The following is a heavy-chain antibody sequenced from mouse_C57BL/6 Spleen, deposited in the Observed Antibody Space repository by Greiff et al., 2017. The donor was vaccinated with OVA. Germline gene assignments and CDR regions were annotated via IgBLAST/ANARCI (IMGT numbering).Heavy chain of an antibody. Sequence: EVQLQQSGPELVKPGASVKIPCKASGYTFTDYNMDWVKQSHGKSLEWIGDINPNNGGTIYNQKFKGKATLTVDKSSSTAYMELRSLTSEDTAVYYCARAVIYYYGSSPYAMDYWGQGTSVTVSS. CDR2: INPNNGGT. J-gene: IGHJ4*01. CDR3: ARAVIYYYGSSPYAMDY. D-gene: IGHD1-1*01. CDR1: GYTFTDYN. V-gene: IGHV1-18*01.